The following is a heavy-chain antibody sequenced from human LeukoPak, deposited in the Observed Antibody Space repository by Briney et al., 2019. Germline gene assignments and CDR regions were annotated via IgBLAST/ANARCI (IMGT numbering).Heavy chain of an antibody. V-gene: IGHV4-4*02. CDR2: IYHSGST. CDR3: ALSIAAAGTGWFDP. D-gene: IGHD6-13*01. CDR1: GGSISSSNW. J-gene: IGHJ5*02. Sequence: PSETLSLTCTVSGGSISSSNWWSWVRQPPGKGLEWIGEIYHSGSTNYNPSLKSRVTISVDKSKNQFSLKLSSVTAADTAVYYCALSIAAAGTGWFDPWGQGTLVTVSS.